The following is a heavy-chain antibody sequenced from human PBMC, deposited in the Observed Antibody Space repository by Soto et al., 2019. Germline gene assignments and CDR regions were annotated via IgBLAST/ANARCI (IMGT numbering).Heavy chain of an antibody. CDR2: IIPIFGTA. CDR1: GGTFSSYA. CDR3: ARGSGIYYYDSPRGKNWFDP. J-gene: IGHJ5*02. Sequence: ASVKVSCKASGGTFSSYAISWVRQAPGQGLEWMGGIIPIFGTANYAQKFQGRVTITADESTSTAYMELSSLRSEDTAVYYYARGSGIYYYDSPRGKNWFDPWGQGTLVTVSS. D-gene: IGHD3-22*01. V-gene: IGHV1-69*13.